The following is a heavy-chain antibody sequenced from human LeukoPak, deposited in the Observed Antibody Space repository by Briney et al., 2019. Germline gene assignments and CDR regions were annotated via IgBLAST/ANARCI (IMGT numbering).Heavy chain of an antibody. CDR2: ISSSGSTI. Sequence: GGSLRLSCAASGFTFSSYELNWVRQSPGKGLEWISYISSSGSTIYYADSVKGRFTISRDNAKNSLYLQMNSLRAEDTAVYYCARGFWRSSSCWDYWGQGTLVTVSS. CDR3: ARGFWRSSSCWDY. CDR1: GFTFSSYE. J-gene: IGHJ4*02. V-gene: IGHV3-48*03. D-gene: IGHD6-6*01.